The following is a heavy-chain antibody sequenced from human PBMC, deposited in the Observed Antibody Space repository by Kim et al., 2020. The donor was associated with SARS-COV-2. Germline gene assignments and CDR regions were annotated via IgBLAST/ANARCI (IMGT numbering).Heavy chain of an antibody. V-gene: IGHV3-33*01. CDR1: GFTFSSYG. D-gene: IGHD3-22*01. CDR2: IWYDGSNK. J-gene: IGHJ5*02. CDR3: ARDLGDSSGFGPPNWFDP. Sequence: GGSLRLSCAASGFTFSSYGMHWVRQAPGKGLEWVAVIWYDGSNKYYADSVKGRFTISRDNSKNTLYLQMNSLRAEDTAVYYCARDLGDSSGFGPPNWFDPWGQGTLVTVSS.